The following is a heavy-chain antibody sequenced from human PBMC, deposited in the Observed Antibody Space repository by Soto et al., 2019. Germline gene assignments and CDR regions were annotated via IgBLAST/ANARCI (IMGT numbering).Heavy chain of an antibody. CDR2: IYHSGST. D-gene: IGHD3-10*01. CDR1: GGSISSGGYS. Sequence: PSETLSLTCAVSGGSISSGGYSWSWIRQPPGKGLEWIGYIYHSGSTYYNPSLKSRVTISVDTSKNQFSLKLNSVTAADTAVYYCARRVWFGELTYFDYWGQGTLITVSS. V-gene: IGHV4-30-2*01. J-gene: IGHJ4*02. CDR3: ARRVWFGELTYFDY.